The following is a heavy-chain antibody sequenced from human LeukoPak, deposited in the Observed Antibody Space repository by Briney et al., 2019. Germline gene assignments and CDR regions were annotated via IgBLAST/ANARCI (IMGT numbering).Heavy chain of an antibody. J-gene: IGHJ4*02. CDR1: GYTFTSYG. CDR2: ISAYNGNT. D-gene: IGHD7-27*01. V-gene: IGHV1-18*01. Sequence: ASVKVSCKASGYTFTSYGISWVRQAPGQGLEWMGWISAYNGNTNYAQKFQDRISMTTDTSTNTAYMELRSLKSDDTAVYYCARDPGGTWGFDYWGQGALVTVSS. CDR3: ARDPGGTWGFDY.